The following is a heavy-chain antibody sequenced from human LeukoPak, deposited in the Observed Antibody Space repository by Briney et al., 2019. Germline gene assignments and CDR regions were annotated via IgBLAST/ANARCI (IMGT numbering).Heavy chain of an antibody. V-gene: IGHV1-46*01. D-gene: IGHD5-18*01. CDR1: EGTFSSYA. Sequence: ASVKVSCKASEGTFSSYAISWVRQAPGQGLEWMGIINPSGGTTSYAQNFQGRVTMTRDTSTSTVYMELSSLRSEDTAVYYCAREIGPRQLHLWGSAFDYWGQGTLVTVSS. CDR2: INPSGGTT. J-gene: IGHJ4*02. CDR3: AREIGPRQLHLWGSAFDY.